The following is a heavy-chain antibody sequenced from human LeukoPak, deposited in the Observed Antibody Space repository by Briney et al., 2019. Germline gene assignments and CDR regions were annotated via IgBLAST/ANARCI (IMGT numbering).Heavy chain of an antibody. CDR3: ARVDGSGNSVFDY. Sequence: GGSLRLSYATSRFPFVTYCMHWARQAPGKGLVWVSHLNTDGSSPTYGDSAKGRFTISRDNAKNTLYLQMNSLRAEDTAIYYCARVDGSGNSVFDYWGEGTLVPVSS. V-gene: IGHV3-74*01. CDR2: LNTDGSSP. D-gene: IGHD3-22*01. J-gene: IGHJ4*02. CDR1: RFPFVTYC.